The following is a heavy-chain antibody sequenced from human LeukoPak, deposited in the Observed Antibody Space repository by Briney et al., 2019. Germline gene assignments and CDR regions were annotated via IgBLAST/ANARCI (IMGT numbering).Heavy chain of an antibody. CDR1: GYTSTSYD. V-gene: IGHV1-8*01. Sequence: ASVKVSCKASGYTSTSYDINWVRQATGQGLEWMGWMNPNSGNTGYAQKFQGRVTMTRNTSISTAYMELSSLRSEDTAVYYCARGQAAEYYDFWSGSYYYYGMDVWGQGTTVTVSS. J-gene: IGHJ6*02. CDR2: MNPNSGNT. D-gene: IGHD3-3*01. CDR3: ARGQAAEYYDFWSGSYYYYGMDV.